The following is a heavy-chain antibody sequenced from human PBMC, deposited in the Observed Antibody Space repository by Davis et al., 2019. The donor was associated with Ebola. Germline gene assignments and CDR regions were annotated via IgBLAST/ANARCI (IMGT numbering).Heavy chain of an antibody. J-gene: IGHJ4*02. Sequence: SNTYYADSVKGRFTISRDNSKSTLYLQMNSLRAEDTAVYYCARDRYYYDSSGYSDYWGQGTLVTVSS. CDR3: ARDRYYYDSSGYSDY. CDR2: SNT. V-gene: IGHV3-30*07. D-gene: IGHD3-22*01.